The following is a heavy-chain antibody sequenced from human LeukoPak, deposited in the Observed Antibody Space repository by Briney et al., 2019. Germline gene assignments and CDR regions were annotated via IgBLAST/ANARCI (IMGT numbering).Heavy chain of an antibody. Sequence: GGSLRLSCAASGFTFSSYGMHRVRQAPGKGLEWVAFIRYDGSNKYYADSVKGRFTISRDNSKNTLYLQMNSLRAEDTAVYYCAKDGVTMVRGVSKDYYYYMDVWGKGTTVTVSS. CDR2: IRYDGSNK. CDR3: AKDGVTMVRGVSKDYYYYMDV. D-gene: IGHD3-10*01. CDR1: GFTFSSYG. V-gene: IGHV3-30*02. J-gene: IGHJ6*03.